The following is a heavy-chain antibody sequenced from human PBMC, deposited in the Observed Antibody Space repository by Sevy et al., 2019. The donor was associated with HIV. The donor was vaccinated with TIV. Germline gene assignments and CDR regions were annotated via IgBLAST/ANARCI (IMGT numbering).Heavy chain of an antibody. CDR3: ARNGGIAVAGDFDY. J-gene: IGHJ4*02. CDR1: GFTFSSYA. Sequence: GGSLRLSCAASGFTFSSYAMHWVRQAPGKGLEWVAVISYDGSNKYYADSVKGRFTISRDNSKNTLYLQMNSLRAEDTAVYYCARNGGIAVAGDFDYWGQGTLVTVS. D-gene: IGHD6-19*01. CDR2: ISYDGSNK. V-gene: IGHV3-30-3*01.